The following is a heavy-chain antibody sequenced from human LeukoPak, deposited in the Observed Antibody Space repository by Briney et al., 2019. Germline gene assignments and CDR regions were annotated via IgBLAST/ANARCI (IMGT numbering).Heavy chain of an antibody. V-gene: IGHV3-48*03. D-gene: IGHD5-18*01. CDR3: ARQDAYSYGFRAIDY. J-gene: IGHJ4*02. CDR2: ISGSGSTI. Sequence: GGSLRLSCAASGFTFSSCEMNWVRQAPGKGLEWVTYISGSGSTIYYADSVKGRFTFSRDNGKNSLYLQMNSLRVEDTAVYYCARQDAYSYGFRAIDYWGQGTLVTVSS. CDR1: GFTFSSCE.